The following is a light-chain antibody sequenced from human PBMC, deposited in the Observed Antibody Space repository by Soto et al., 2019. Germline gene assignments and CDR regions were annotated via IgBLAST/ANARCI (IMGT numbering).Light chain of an antibody. J-gene: IGKJ4*01. CDR2: GAS. CDR1: QSISST. Sequence: EIVMTQSPATLSVSPGERATLSCRASQSISSTLAWYQQKPGQAPRLLISGASARATGIPARFSGSGSGTEFNLTVSSLQSEDFAVYYCQQYNSWPLTFGGGTKVEI. V-gene: IGKV3-15*01. CDR3: QQYNSWPLT.